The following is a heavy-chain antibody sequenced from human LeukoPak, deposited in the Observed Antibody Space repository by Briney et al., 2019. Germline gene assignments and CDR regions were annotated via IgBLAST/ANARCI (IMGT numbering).Heavy chain of an antibody. CDR2: IHYSGRT. V-gene: IGHV4-59*01. D-gene: IGHD6-19*01. CDR3: ARRGRSGWYYFDS. CDR1: GGSITNYY. J-gene: IGHJ4*02. Sequence: PSETLSLTCTVSGGSITNYYWSWIRQPPGKGLEWIGYIHYSGRTDYNPSLKSRVTISVDTSKTEFSLKLSSGTAADTAVYYCARRGRSGWYYFDSWGQGTLVTVSS.